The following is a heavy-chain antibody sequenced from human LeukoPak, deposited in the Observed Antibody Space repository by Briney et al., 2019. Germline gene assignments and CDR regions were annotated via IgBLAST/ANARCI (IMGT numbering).Heavy chain of an antibody. J-gene: IGHJ4*02. V-gene: IGHV3-9*01. CDR1: GFTFDNYA. CDR3: AKDIGPYYYGSGSYLY. Sequence: GESLRLSCAASGFTFDNYAMHWVRHAPEKGLEWVSGIIWNSGSIGYADSVKGRFTISRDNAKNSLYLQMNSLRAEDTALYYCAKDIGPYYYGSGSYLYWGQGTLVTVSS. CDR2: IIWNSGSI. D-gene: IGHD3-10*01.